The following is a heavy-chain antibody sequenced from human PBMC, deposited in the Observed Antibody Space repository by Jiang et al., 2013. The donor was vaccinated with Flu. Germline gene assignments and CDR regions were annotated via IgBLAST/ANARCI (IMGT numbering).Heavy chain of an antibody. V-gene: IGHV4-59*01. D-gene: IGHD2-15*01. Sequence: GLVKPSETLSLTCTVSGGSISSYYWSWIRQPPGKGLEWIGYIYYSGSTNYNPSLKSRVTISVDTSKNQFSLKLSSVTAADTAVYYCARAPYCSGGSCYWLVDYWGQGTLVTVSS. CDR1: GGSISSYY. CDR3: ARAPYCSGGSCYWLVDY. J-gene: IGHJ4*02. CDR2: IYYSGST.